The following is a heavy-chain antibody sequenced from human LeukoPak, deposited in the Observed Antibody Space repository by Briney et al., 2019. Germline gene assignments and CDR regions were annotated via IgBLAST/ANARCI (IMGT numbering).Heavy chain of an antibody. D-gene: IGHD6-13*01. J-gene: IGHJ4*02. Sequence: SETLSLTCAVYGGSFSGFYYSWILQPPGKGLEWIGEINHSGSTNYNPSLKSRVTISVDTSKNQFSLKLSSVTAADTAVYYCARSLSHSSSWRHKFDYWGQGTLVTVPS. CDR3: ARSLSHSSSWRHKFDY. CDR2: INHSGST. CDR1: GGSFSGFY. V-gene: IGHV4-34*01.